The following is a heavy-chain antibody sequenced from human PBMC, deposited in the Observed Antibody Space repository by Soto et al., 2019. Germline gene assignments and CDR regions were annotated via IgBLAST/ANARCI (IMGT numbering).Heavy chain of an antibody. Sequence: EVQLLESGGGLVQPGGSLRLSCAASGFTFSSYAMSWVRQAPGKGLEWVSAISGSGGSTYYADSVKGRFTISRDNSKNKLYLQMNSLRAEDTAVYYCAKDTITIFGVVIIPYYFDYWGQGTLVTVSS. D-gene: IGHD3-3*01. J-gene: IGHJ4*02. CDR3: AKDTITIFGVVIIPYYFDY. CDR2: ISGSGGST. V-gene: IGHV3-23*01. CDR1: GFTFSSYA.